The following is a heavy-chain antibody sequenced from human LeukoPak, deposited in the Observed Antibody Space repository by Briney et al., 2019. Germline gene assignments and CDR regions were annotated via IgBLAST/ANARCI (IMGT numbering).Heavy chain of an antibody. D-gene: IGHD3-10*01. CDR3: ARVLWFGAYNLDY. CDR1: GYSISSGYY. V-gene: IGHV4-38-2*01. CDR2: IYHSGST. Sequence: SETLSLTCAVSGYSISSGYYWGWIRQPPGKGLEWIGSIYHSGSTYYNPSLKSRVTISVDTSKNQFSLKLSSVTAADTAVYYCARVLWFGAYNLDYWGQGTLVTVSS. J-gene: IGHJ4*02.